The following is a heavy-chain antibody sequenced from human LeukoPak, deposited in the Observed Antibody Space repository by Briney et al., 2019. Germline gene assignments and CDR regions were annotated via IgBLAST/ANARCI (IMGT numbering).Heavy chain of an antibody. CDR2: IYYSGST. D-gene: IGHD3-10*01. Sequence: SETLSLTCTVSGGSISSSSYYWGWIRQPPGKGLEWIVSIYYSGSTYYNPSLKSRVTISVDTSKNQFSLKLSSVTAADTAVYYCARQDYYGSGSYSPLGDFDYWGQGTLVTVSS. V-gene: IGHV4-39*01. CDR3: ARQDYYGSGSYSPLGDFDY. J-gene: IGHJ4*02. CDR1: GGSISSSSYY.